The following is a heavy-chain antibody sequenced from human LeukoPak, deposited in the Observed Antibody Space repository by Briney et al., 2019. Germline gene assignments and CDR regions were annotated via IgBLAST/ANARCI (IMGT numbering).Heavy chain of an antibody. J-gene: IGHJ4*02. CDR3: ASTWGPDY. V-gene: IGHV3-74*01. CDR2: INPDGSST. D-gene: IGHD3-16*01. CDR1: GFTLSSHW. Sequence: GGSLRLSCAASGFTLSSHWKLCVRQAPGKGLVWVAHINPDGSSTTYADSVKGRFTISRDNAKNTLYLQMNSLRAEDTAVYYCASTWGPDYWGLGTLVSVSS.